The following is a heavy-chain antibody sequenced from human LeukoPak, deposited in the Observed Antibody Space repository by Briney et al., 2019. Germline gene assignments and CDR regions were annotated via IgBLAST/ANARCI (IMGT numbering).Heavy chain of an antibody. D-gene: IGHD1-1*01. CDR1: GGSISSYY. CDR2: IYYSGST. V-gene: IGHV4-59*08. CDR3: ARLERRQEAFDI. J-gene: IGHJ3*02. Sequence: KPSETLSLTCTVSGGSISSYYWSWIRQPPGKGLEWIGYIYYSGSTNYNPSLKSRVTISVDTSKNQFSLKLSSVTAADTAVYYCARLERRQEAFDIWGQGTMVTVSS.